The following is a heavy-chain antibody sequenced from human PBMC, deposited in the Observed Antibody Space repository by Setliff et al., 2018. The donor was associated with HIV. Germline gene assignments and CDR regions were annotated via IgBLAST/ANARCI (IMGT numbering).Heavy chain of an antibody. CDR1: GGSFSGYY. CDR2: INSSGSI. CDR3: ARGFAFGGVIVIPYYFDY. D-gene: IGHD3-16*02. Sequence: SETLSLTCAVYGGSFSGYYWSWLRQPPGKGLEWIGEINSSGSINDNPSLKSRVTISVDTSKNQFSLKLDSVTAADTAVYYCARGFAFGGVIVIPYYFDYWGQGTLVTVSS. V-gene: IGHV4-34*01. J-gene: IGHJ4*02.